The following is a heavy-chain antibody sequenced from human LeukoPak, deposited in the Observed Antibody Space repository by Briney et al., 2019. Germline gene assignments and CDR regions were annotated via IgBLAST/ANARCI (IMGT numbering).Heavy chain of an antibody. Sequence: ASVKVSCKASGGTFSSYAISWVRQAPGQGLEWMGRIIPILGIANYAQKFQGRVTITADKSTSTAYMELSSLRSEDTAVYYCARDLVGYDFWSGYYPNNWFDPWGQGTLVTVSS. CDR2: IIPILGIA. J-gene: IGHJ5*02. CDR1: GGTFSSYA. V-gene: IGHV1-69*04. CDR3: ARDLVGYDFWSGYYPNNWFDP. D-gene: IGHD3-3*01.